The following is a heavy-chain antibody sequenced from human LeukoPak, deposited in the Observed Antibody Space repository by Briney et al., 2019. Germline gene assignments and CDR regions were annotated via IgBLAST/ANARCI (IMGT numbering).Heavy chain of an antibody. V-gene: IGHV4-59*01. CDR1: GGSISSYY. J-gene: IGHJ5*02. Sequence: SETLSLTCTVSGGSISSYYWSWIRQPPGKGLEWIGYIYYSGSTNYNPSLTSRVTISVDTSKNQFSLKLSSVTAADTAVYYCARGVGAIETGWFDPWGQGTLVTVSS. D-gene: IGHD1-26*01. CDR2: IYYSGST. CDR3: ARGVGAIETGWFDP.